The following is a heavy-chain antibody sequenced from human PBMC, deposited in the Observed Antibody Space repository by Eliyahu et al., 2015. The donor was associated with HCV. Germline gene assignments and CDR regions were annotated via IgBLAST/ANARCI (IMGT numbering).Heavy chain of an antibody. D-gene: IGHD1/OR15-1a*01. Sequence: QVQLQQWGAGLLKPSETLSLTCAVHGESFSGYYWSWIRQPPGKGLEWIGEITHGGDSKYNPSLKSRVSISIDTSKNQFSLKVNSVTAADTAVYYCARGWGYFTSMNKYFYMDVWGEGTTVTVS. CDR1: GESFSGYY. V-gene: IGHV4-34*02. J-gene: IGHJ6*03. CDR2: ITHGGDS. CDR3: ARGWGYFTSMNKYFYMDV.